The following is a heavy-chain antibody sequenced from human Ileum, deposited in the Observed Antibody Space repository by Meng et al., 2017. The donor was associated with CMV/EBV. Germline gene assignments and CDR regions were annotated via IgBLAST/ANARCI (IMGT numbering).Heavy chain of an antibody. D-gene: IGHD6-19*01. CDR2: ISSSGSI. CDR3: ARAEADTGNFEY. CDR1: DGSISYYY. V-gene: IGHV4-4*07. Sequence: QVQPQESVPGLVKPSETLSLTCTVTDGSISYYYWSWIRQSADKGLEWIGRISSSGSINYNPSLESRLTLSVDTSKKQLSLKLSSVTAADTAVYYCARAEADTGNFEYWGQGTLVTVSS. J-gene: IGHJ4*02.